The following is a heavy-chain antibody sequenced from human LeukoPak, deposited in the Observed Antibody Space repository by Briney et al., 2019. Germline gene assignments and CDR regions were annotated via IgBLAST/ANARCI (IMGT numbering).Heavy chain of an antibody. V-gene: IGHV3-74*01. J-gene: IGHJ2*01. CDR1: GFTFSKYW. CDR3: ARDAGAVAGTTYWYFDL. D-gene: IGHD6-19*01. Sequence: PGGSLRLSCAASGFTFSKYWMHWVRQAPGKGLVWVSRIYSDGSGTSYADSVKGRFTISRDNSENTLYIQMNSLRVEDTAVYYCARDAGAVAGTTYWYFDLWGRGTLVLVSS. CDR2: IYSDGSGT.